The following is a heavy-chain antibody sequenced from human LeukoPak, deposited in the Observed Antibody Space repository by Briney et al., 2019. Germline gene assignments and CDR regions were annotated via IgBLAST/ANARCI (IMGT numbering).Heavy chain of an antibody. D-gene: IGHD1-26*01. Sequence: GGSLRLSCAASGFIFSSYSMNWVRQAPGKGLELVSSISSSSSYIYYADSVKGRFTISRDNAKNSLSLQMNGLRAEDTAVYYCARGGEPVGFDYWGQGTLVTVSS. J-gene: IGHJ4*02. CDR2: ISSSSSYI. V-gene: IGHV3-21*01. CDR3: ARGGEPVGFDY. CDR1: GFIFSSYS.